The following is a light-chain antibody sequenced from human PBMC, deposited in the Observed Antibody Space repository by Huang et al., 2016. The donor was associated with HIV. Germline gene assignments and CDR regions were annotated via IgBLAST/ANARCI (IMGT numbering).Light chain of an antibody. CDR3: QQYGTSPWT. V-gene: IGKV3-20*01. Sequence: EIVLTQSPGTLSLSPGERATLSCRASQSVKSSYLAWDQQKPGQAPRLIIYGSSTRATGFPDRCSGSGSGTDFSLTISRREPEDFAVYYCQQYGTSPWTFGQGTKVDIK. CDR2: GSS. J-gene: IGKJ1*01. CDR1: QSVKSSY.